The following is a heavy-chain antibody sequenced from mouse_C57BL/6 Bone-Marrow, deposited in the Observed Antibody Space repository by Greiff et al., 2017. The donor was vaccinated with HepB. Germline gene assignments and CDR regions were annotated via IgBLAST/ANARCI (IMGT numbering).Heavy chain of an antibody. D-gene: IGHD2-1*01. Sequence: VQLQQSGAELVRPGASVTLSCKASGYTFTDYEMHWVKQTPVHGLEWIGAIDPETGGTAYNQKFKGKAILTADKSSSTAYMYLRSLTSEDSAVYYCTGGNYVDYFDYWGQGTTLTVSS. CDR2: IDPETGGT. CDR1: GYTFTDYE. J-gene: IGHJ2*01. CDR3: TGGNYVDYFDY. V-gene: IGHV1-15*01.